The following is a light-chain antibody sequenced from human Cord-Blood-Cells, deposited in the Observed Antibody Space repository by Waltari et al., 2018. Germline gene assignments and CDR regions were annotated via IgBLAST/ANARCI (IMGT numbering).Light chain of an antibody. CDR3: QQYSHTPFT. J-gene: IGKJ3*01. Sequence: DIVITQSPDSLSVSLCERATINCKARLRGLYKYNNKNYLAWYQQKPGQPPKLLIYWASTRYSGVPDRFSGRGSGTDFTLTISSLQAEDVEVYYCQQYSHTPFTFGHGTKVEIK. CDR2: WAS. V-gene: IGKV4-1*01. CDR1: LRGLYKYNNKNY.